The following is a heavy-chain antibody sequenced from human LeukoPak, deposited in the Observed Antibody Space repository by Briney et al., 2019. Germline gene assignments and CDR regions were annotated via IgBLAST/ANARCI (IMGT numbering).Heavy chain of an antibody. V-gene: IGHV4-34*01. D-gene: IGHD5-18*01. CDR1: GGSFSGYY. CDR3: ARGRYSYDLDY. J-gene: IGHJ4*02. CDR2: INHSGST. Sequence: SETLSLTCAVYGGSFSGYYWSWIRQPPGKGLEWIGEINHSGSTNYNPSLKSRVTISVDTSKNQFSLKLSSVTAADTAVYYCARGRYSYDLDYWGQGTLVTVSS.